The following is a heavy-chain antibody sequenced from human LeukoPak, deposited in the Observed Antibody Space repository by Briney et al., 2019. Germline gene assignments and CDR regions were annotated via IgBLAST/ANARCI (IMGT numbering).Heavy chain of an antibody. Sequence: SGGSLRLSCAASGFTFSSYGMHWVRQAPGKGLEWVAFIRYDGSNKYYADSVKGRFTISRDNSKNTLYLRMNSLRAEDTAVYYCARDPIYTFDGPEYFQHWGQGTLVTVSS. CDR3: ARDPIYTFDGPEYFQH. CDR1: GFTFSSYG. V-gene: IGHV3-30*02. J-gene: IGHJ1*01. CDR2: IRYDGSNK. D-gene: IGHD2-2*02.